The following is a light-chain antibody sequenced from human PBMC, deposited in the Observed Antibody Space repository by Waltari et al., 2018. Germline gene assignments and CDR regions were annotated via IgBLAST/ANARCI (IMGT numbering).Light chain of an antibody. CDR2: STN. Sequence: QTVVTQEPSFSVSPGGTVTLTCALISGSVSTNFYPTWYQQTPGQAPRTLLYSTNTRSSGVPDRFSGSILGNKAALTITGAQADDESDYYCVLYMGSGISVFGGGTKLTVL. CDR3: VLYMGSGISV. V-gene: IGLV8-61*01. CDR1: SGSVSTNFY. J-gene: IGLJ3*02.